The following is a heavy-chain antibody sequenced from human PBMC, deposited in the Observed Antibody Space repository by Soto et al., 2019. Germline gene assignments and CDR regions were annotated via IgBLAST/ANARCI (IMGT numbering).Heavy chain of an antibody. J-gene: IGHJ5*02. CDR1: GYTFTNFG. V-gene: IGHV1-18*01. Sequence: ASVKVSCKASGYTFTNFGISWVRQAPGQGLEWMGWISAYNGNTNYAQKFQGRVTMTTDTSTSTAYMEVRSLGFDDTAVYYCARDGGCRDGYTVGCNWFDPWGQGTLVTVSS. CDR2: ISAYNGNT. D-gene: IGHD5-12*01. CDR3: ARDGGCRDGYTVGCNWFDP.